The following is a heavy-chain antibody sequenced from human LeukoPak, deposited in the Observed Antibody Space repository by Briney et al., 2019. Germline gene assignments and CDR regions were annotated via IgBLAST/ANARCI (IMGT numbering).Heavy chain of an antibody. Sequence: PSETLSLTCAVYGGSFSGYYWSWIRQPPGKGLEWIGEINHSGSTNYNPSLKSRVTISVDTSKNQFSLKLSSVTAADTAVYYCARTYCSSTSCCYYFDYWGQGTLVTVSS. CDR2: INHSGST. V-gene: IGHV4-34*01. CDR3: ARTYCSSTSCCYYFDY. J-gene: IGHJ4*02. CDR1: GGSFSGYY. D-gene: IGHD2-2*01.